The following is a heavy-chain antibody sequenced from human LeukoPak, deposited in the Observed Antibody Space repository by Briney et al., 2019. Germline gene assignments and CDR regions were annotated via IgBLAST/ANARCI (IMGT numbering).Heavy chain of an antibody. V-gene: IGHV4-39*07. CDR3: ARRRIVVVPAAIAPFDY. CDR2: IYYSGTT. CDR1: GGSISSSPYY. D-gene: IGHD2-2*02. Sequence: SETLSLTCTVSGGSISSSPYYWGWIRQPPGKGLEWIGSIYYSGTTHYNPSLERRVTISVDTSKNQFSLKLASVTAADTAVYYCARRRIVVVPAAIAPFDYWGQGTLVTVSS. J-gene: IGHJ4*02.